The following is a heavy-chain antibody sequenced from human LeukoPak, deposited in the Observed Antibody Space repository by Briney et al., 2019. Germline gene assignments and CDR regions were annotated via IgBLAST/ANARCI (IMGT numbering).Heavy chain of an antibody. Sequence: GGSLRLSCAASGFTFSSYATSWVRQAPGKGLEWVSAISGSGGSTYYADSVKGRFTISRDNSKNTLYLQMNSLRAEDTAVYYCAKDLGVSDNYYDSSGYSIDYWGQGTLVTVSS. V-gene: IGHV3-23*01. CDR1: GFTFSSYA. CDR2: ISGSGGST. J-gene: IGHJ4*02. CDR3: AKDLGVSDNYYDSSGYSIDY. D-gene: IGHD3-22*01.